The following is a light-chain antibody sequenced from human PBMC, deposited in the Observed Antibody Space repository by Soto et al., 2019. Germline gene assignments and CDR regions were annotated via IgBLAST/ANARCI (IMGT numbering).Light chain of an antibody. Sequence: IHLTQSPSTLSASVGDRVTITCRASQDISSYLAWYQQKPGQAPKLLIYLASTLASGIPSSFSGSGSGTDFSLTISSLQPEDAATYYCQSLSSCPHSFGGGTKVDI. CDR2: LAS. CDR1: QDISSY. V-gene: IGKV1-9*01. CDR3: QSLSSCPHS. J-gene: IGKJ4*01.